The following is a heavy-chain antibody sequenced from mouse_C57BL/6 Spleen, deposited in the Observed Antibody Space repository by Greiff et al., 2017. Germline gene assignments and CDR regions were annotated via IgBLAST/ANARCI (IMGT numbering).Heavy chain of an antibody. V-gene: IGHV1-61*01. Sequence: QVQLKQPGAELVRPGSSVKLSCKASGYTFTSYWMDWVKQRPGQGLEWIGNIYPSDSETNYNQKFKDKATLTVDKSSSTAYMQLSSLTSEDSAVYYCARWITTVVAPYFGVWGTGTTVTVSS. D-gene: IGHD1-1*01. CDR1: GYTFTSYW. CDR2: IYPSDSET. J-gene: IGHJ1*03. CDR3: ARWITTVVAPYFGV.